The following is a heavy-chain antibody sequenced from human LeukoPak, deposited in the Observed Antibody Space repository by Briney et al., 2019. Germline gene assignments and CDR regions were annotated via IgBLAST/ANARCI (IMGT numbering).Heavy chain of an antibody. CDR3: ARGGYYDILAVYSALEH. CDR2: IGIAGDT. V-gene: IGHV3-13*01. CDR1: GFSFSNYD. D-gene: IGHD3-9*01. J-gene: IGHJ4*02. Sequence: GGSLRLSCALSGFSFSNYDMHWVSQAQGKGLEWVSAIGIAGDTYYPGSVKGRFTIFRANAKTSSYLQMNSLRAGTTAVYYCARGGYYDILAVYSALEHWGQGTLVTVSS.